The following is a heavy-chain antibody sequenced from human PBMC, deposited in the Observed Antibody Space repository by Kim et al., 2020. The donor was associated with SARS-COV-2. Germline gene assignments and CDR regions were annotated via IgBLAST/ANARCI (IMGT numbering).Heavy chain of an antibody. V-gene: IGHV3-30*04. CDR1: GFTVSSYG. CDR2: ISYDGSNK. Sequence: GGSLRLSCAASGFTVSSYGMHWVRQAPGKGLEWVAVISYDGSNKNYVDSVKGRFTISRDNSKNTLYLQMNSLRAEDTAVYYCARDIASYSSGWIYYYYG. D-gene: IGHD6-19*01. CDR3: ARDIASYSSGWIYYYYG. J-gene: IGHJ6*01.